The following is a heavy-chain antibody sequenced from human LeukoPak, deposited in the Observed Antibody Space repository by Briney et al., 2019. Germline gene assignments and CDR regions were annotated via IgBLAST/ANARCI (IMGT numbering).Heavy chain of an antibody. CDR2: INRDGSQK. J-gene: IGHJ4*02. D-gene: IGHD3-16*01. CDR1: GFTFNNYW. V-gene: IGHV3-7*05. Sequence: GESLRLSCAVSGFTFNNYWMGWVRQAPGKGLEWVANINRDGSQKSFVDYVKGLFTISRDNAKNSLDLQMNSLRAEDTAVYYCARWGGGFDYWGRGTLVTVSS. CDR3: ARWGGGFDY.